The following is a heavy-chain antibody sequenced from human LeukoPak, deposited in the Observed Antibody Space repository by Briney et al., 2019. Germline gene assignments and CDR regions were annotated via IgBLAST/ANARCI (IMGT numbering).Heavy chain of an antibody. CDR2: IKEDGSDK. Sequence: GGSLRLSCAASGFTFSSYWMSWVRQSPEKGLEWVANIKEDGSDKYYVESVKGRFTVSRDNAKNSLYLQMNSLRVGDTAVYYCGALYGGFDPWGQGTLVTVSS. D-gene: IGHD4-17*01. J-gene: IGHJ5*02. V-gene: IGHV3-7*01. CDR3: GALYGGFDP. CDR1: GFTFSSYW.